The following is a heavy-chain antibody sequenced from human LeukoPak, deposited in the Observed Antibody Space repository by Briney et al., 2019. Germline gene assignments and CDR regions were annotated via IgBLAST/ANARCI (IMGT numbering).Heavy chain of an antibody. Sequence: GSSVKVSYKASGYTFTSYGISWVRQAPGQGLEWMVWIGPYNGNTNYAQNLQGRVTMTTDTSTSTAYMELGSLGSDDTAVYYCATDQDSLVRGVIGYWGQGTLVTVSS. CDR1: GYTFTSYG. D-gene: IGHD3-10*01. J-gene: IGHJ4*02. CDR2: IGPYNGNT. CDR3: ATDQDSLVRGVIGY. V-gene: IGHV1-18*01.